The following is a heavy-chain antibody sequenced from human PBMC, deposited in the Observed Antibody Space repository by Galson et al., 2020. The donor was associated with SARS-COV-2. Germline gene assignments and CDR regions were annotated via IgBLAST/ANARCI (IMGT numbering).Heavy chain of an antibody. J-gene: IGHJ6*02. D-gene: IGHD3-16*01. CDR1: GFTFRTYW. CDR2: INSDGSSA. Sequence: GESLKISCAASGFTFRTYWMHWVRHVSGKGLEWVSRINSDGSSAIYADSVKGRFTISRDNAKNTLYLHMTSLRVDDKAVYYCAREGEDTWYDYVRDAWGQGTTVTVSS. V-gene: IGHV3-74*01. CDR3: AREGEDTWYDYVRDA.